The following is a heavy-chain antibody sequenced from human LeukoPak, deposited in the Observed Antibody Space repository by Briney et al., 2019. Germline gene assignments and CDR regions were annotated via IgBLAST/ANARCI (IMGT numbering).Heavy chain of an antibody. CDR2: IYPTGNT. V-gene: IGHV4-4*07. CDR1: GGAIISYY. J-gene: IGHJ6*03. D-gene: IGHD3-22*01. CDR3: VRLKFYDSTGYSPGYYMDV. Sequence: SETLSLTCSVSGGAIISYYWSWIRQPAGKGPEWIGRIYPTGNTDYNPSLKTRVTMSTDLSKKQFSLRLRSVTAADTAVYYCVRLKFYDSTGYSPGYYMDVWGKGAAVTVSS.